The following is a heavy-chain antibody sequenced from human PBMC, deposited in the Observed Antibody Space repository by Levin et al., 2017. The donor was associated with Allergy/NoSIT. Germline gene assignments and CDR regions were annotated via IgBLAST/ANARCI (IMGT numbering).Heavy chain of an antibody. V-gene: IGHV1-46*01. CDR1: GYTFTSYY. D-gene: IGHD1-20*01. CDR3: ARALGITGARDAFDI. Sequence: ASVKVSCKASGYTFTSYYMHWVRQAPGQGLEWMGIINPSGGSTSYAQKFQGRVTMTRDTSTSTVYMELSSLRSEDTAVYYCARALGITGARDAFDIWGQGTMVTVSS. CDR2: INPSGGST. J-gene: IGHJ3*02.